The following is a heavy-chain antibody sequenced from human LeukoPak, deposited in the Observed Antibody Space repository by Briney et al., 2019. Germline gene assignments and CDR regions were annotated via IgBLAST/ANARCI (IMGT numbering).Heavy chain of an antibody. CDR1: GFSFSSYW. CDR2: IKQDGSEK. Sequence: GGSLRLSCAASGFSFSSYWMSWVRQAPGKGLEWVAKIKQDGSEKYYGDSVKGRFTISRDNSKNTLYLQMNSLRAEDTAVYYCARADGGNWFDPWGQGTLVTVSS. J-gene: IGHJ5*02. V-gene: IGHV3-7*03. D-gene: IGHD3-10*01. CDR3: ARADGGNWFDP.